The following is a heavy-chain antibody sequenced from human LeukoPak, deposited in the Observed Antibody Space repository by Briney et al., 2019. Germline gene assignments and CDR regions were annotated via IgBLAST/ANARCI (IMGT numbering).Heavy chain of an antibody. CDR1: GFTFSYVW. V-gene: IGHV3-15*01. D-gene: IGHD3-22*01. Sequence: KPGGSLRLSCAASGFTFSYVWMSWVRQAPGKGLEWVGRIKSKDVGATTDYAAPVKGRFAISRDDSKNTLYLQMNSLKTEDTAVYYCTTDFYDSSGYFYYWGQGTLVTVSS. CDR2: IKSKDVGATT. J-gene: IGHJ4*02. CDR3: TTDFYDSSGYFYY.